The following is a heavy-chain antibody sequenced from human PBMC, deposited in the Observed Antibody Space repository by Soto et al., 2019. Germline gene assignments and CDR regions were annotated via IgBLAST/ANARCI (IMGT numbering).Heavy chain of an antibody. CDR1: GYPFSNYC. V-gene: IGHV1-18*04. J-gene: IGHJ6*02. D-gene: IGHD3-3*01. Sequence: ASVKVSCKASGYPFSNYCISWVRQAPGQGLEWMGWISAYKGYTNYAQKFQDRVTMTADTSTSTAYMELMSLRSDDTAVYYFAREPIYGEVILPYVYYYYGMDVWGQGTTVTVSS. CDR2: ISAYKGYT. CDR3: AREPIYGEVILPYVYYYYGMDV.